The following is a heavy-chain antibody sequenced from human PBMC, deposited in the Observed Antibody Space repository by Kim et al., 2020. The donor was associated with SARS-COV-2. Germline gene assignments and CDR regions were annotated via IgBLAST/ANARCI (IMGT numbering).Heavy chain of an antibody. Sequence: SQTLSLTCAISGDSVSSNVADWSWIRQSPSRGLEWLGRTYYRSKWNYEYAVSLKSRISIDPDTSKNQFSLQLTSVTPEDTAVYYCARRGQAGGLDCWGQG. CDR2: TYYRSKWNY. J-gene: IGHJ4*02. CDR3: ARRGQAGGLDC. V-gene: IGHV6-1*01. CDR1: GDSVSSNVAD. D-gene: IGHD3-16*01.